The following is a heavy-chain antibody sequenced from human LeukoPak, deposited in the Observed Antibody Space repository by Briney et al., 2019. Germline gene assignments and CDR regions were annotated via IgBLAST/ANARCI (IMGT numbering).Heavy chain of an antibody. Sequence: SETLSLTCTVSGYSISSGYYWSWIRQPAGKGLEWIGRIYTSGSTNYNPSLKGRVTISVDTSKNQLSLKLSSVTAADTAVYYCARDNRGSGAFDYTYYFDNWGQGTLVTVSS. V-gene: IGHV4-61*02. D-gene: IGHD5-12*01. CDR1: GYSISSGYY. CDR2: IYTSGST. CDR3: ARDNRGSGAFDYTYYFDN. J-gene: IGHJ4*02.